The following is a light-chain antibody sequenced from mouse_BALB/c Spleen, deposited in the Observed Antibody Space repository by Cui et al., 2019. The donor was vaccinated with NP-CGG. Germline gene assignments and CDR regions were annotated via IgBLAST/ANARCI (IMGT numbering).Light chain of an antibody. CDR3: ALWYSNHWV. V-gene: IGLV1*01. Sequence: QAVVTQESALTTSPGETVTLTCRSSTGAVTASNYAHWAQEKPDHLFTGLIGGTNNRVPGVPARFSGSLIGDKAALTITGAQTEDEAIYFCALWYSNHWVFGGGTKLTVL. J-gene: IGLJ1*01. CDR2: GTN. CDR1: TGAVTASNY.